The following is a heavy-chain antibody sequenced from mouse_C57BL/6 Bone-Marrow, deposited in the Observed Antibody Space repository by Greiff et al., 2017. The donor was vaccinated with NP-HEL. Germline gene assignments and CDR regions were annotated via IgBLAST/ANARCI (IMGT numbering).Heavy chain of an antibody. J-gene: IGHJ4*01. CDR2: IYPRDGST. CDR1: GYTFTDHT. CDR3: ATPTAQARNYYAMDY. D-gene: IGHD3-2*02. V-gene: IGHV1-78*01. Sequence: QVQLKQSDAELVKPGASVKISCKVSGYTFTDHTIHWMKQRPEQGLEWIGYIYPRDGSTKYNEKFKGKATLTVDKSSSTAYIQLNSLTSDDSAVYFYATPTAQARNYYAMDYWGQGTSVTVSS.